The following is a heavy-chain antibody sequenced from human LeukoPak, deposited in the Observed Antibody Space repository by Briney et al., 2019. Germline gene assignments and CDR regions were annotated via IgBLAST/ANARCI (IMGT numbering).Heavy chain of an antibody. CDR2: IYYSGST. J-gene: IGHJ5*02. V-gene: IGHV4-59*08. CDR1: GGSISSYY. D-gene: IGHD3-10*01. Sequence: SETLSLTCTVSGGSISSYYWSWIRQPPGKGLEWIGYIYYSGSTNYNPSLKSRVTISVDTSKNQFSLKLSSVTAADTAMYYCARNRYYYGSGSYGVPNWFDPWGQGTLVTVSS. CDR3: ARNRYYYGSGSYGVPNWFDP.